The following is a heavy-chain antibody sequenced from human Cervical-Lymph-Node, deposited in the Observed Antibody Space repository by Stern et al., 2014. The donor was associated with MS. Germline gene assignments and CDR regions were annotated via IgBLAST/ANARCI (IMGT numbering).Heavy chain of an antibody. CDR3: ARDRANYGVFDY. V-gene: IGHV1-18*01. CDR2: ISGHNGVT. J-gene: IGHJ4*02. Sequence: QVPLVQSGGGVKQPGASVKVSCKTSGYTFTDYGVTWVRLAPGQGLEWMGWISGHNGVTNDARKFQDRVTITTDTSTNTAYLELRSLRADDTAIYYCARDRANYGVFDYWGQGSRVTVSA. CDR1: GYTFTDYG. D-gene: IGHD4-17*01.